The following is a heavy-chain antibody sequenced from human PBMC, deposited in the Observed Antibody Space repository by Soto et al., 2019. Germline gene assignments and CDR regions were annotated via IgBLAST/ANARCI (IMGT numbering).Heavy chain of an antibody. D-gene: IGHD3-22*01. Sequence: LRLSCAAYGFPFSRYAMSWARQAPGKGLEWVSAISGSGGSTSYADSVKGRFTISRDNSKNTLYLQMNSLRAEDTAVYYCAILVSGSYGMDVWGQGTTVTVSS. CDR2: ISGSGGST. CDR1: GFPFSRYA. CDR3: AILVSGSYGMDV. J-gene: IGHJ6*02. V-gene: IGHV3-23*01.